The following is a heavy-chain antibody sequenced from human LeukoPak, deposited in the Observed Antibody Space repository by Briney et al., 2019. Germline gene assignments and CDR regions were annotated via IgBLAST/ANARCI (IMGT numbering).Heavy chain of an antibody. CDR2: FDPEDGET. CDR3: ACSGGYSYGYFDY. D-gene: IGHD5-18*01. Sequence: VASVKVSCKVSGYTLTELSMHWVRQAPGKGLEWMGGFDPEDGETIYAQKFQGRVTVTEDTSTDTAYMELSSLRSEDTAVSYCACSGGYSYGYFDYWGQGTLVTVSS. J-gene: IGHJ4*02. CDR1: GYTLTELS. V-gene: IGHV1-24*01.